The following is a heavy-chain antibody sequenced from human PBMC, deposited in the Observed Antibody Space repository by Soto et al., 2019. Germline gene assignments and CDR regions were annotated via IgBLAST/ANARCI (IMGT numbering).Heavy chain of an antibody. J-gene: IGHJ6*03. CDR2: MNPNSGNT. CDR3: ARAPPQRLGFCSGGSCYSPPSYYYYMDV. V-gene: IGHV1-8*01. D-gene: IGHD2-15*01. CDR1: GYTFTSYD. Sequence: GASVKVSCKASGYTFTSYDINWVRQATGQGLERMGWMNPNSGNTGYAQKFQGRVTMTRNTSISTAYMELSSLRSEDTAVYYCARAPPQRLGFCSGGSCYSPPSYYYYMDVWGKGATVTVSS.